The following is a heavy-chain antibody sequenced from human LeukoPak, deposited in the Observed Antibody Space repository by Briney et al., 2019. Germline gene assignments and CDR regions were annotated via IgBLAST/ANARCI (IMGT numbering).Heavy chain of an antibody. V-gene: IGHV4-61*02. CDR2: IYTSGST. Sequence: PSQTLSPTCTVSGGSISSGSYYWSWIRQPAGKGLEWIVRIYTSGSTNYNPSLKSRVTISVDTSKNQFSLKLSSVTAADTAVYYCARWSGSVTARNYYYYMDVWGEGTTVTVSS. J-gene: IGHJ6*03. CDR1: GGSISSGSYY. CDR3: ARWSGSVTARNYYYYMDV. D-gene: IGHD6-6*01.